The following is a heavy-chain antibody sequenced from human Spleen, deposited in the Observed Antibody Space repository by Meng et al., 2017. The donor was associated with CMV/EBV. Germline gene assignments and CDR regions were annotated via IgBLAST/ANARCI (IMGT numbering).Heavy chain of an antibody. CDR1: GGSISSGGYY. J-gene: IGHJ5*02. CDR3: ARDYGSGSPHWFDP. D-gene: IGHD3-10*01. CDR2: IYYSGRT. Sequence: SGGSISSGGYYWSWIRQHPGKGLEWIGYIYYSGRTYYNPSLKSRVTISVDTSKNQFSLKLSSVTAADTAVYYCARDYGSGSPHWFDPWGQGTLVTVSS. V-gene: IGHV4-31*02.